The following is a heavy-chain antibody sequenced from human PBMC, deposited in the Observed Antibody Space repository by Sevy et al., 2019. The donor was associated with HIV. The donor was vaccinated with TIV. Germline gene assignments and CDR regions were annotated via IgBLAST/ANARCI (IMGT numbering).Heavy chain of an antibody. D-gene: IGHD2-2*01. CDR2: IKSKTDGGTT. Sequence: GGSLRLSCAASGFTFSNAWMSWVRQAPGKGLEWVGRIKSKTDGGTTDYAEPVKGRFTISRDDSKNTLYLQMNSLKTEDTAVYYCTTEDIVVVPAAIVWGQGTLVTVSS. J-gene: IGHJ4*02. CDR1: GFTFSNAW. CDR3: TTEDIVVVPAAIV. V-gene: IGHV3-15*01.